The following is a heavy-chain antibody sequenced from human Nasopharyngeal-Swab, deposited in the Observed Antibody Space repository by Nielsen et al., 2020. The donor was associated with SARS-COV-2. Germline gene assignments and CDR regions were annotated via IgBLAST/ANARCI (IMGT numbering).Heavy chain of an antibody. D-gene: IGHD6-19*01. CDR2: TYRSGSGRA. Sequence: PLSLTCTVSDDSISRSDDYWGWIRQTPGKGLEWIVSTYRSGSGRAYYNPSLKSRVTISIVPSKNLFSLNLTPLTAADTAVDNCARTIRRRGWYSHMDYWGHETWDTVSS. CDR3: ARTIRRRGWYSHMDY. J-gene: IGHJ4*01. CDR1: DDSISRSDDY. V-gene: IGHV4-39*07.